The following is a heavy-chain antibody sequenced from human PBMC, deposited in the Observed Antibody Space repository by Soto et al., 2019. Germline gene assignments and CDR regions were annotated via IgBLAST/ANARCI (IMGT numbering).Heavy chain of an antibody. Sequence: PSETLSLTCTVSGGSVSSGSYYWSWIRQPPGKGLEWIGYIYYSGSTNYNPSLKSRVTISVDTSKNQFSLKLSSVTAADTAVYYCARGLKTYYYGSGSTGNWFDPWGQGTLVTVSS. CDR3: ARGLKTYYYGSGSTGNWFDP. CDR2: IYYSGST. D-gene: IGHD3-10*01. V-gene: IGHV4-61*01. J-gene: IGHJ5*02. CDR1: GGSVSSGSYY.